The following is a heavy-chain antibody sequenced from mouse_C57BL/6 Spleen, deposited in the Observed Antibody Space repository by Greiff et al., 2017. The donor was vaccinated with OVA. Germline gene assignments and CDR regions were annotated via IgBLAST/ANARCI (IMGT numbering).Heavy chain of an antibody. Sequence: EVQLQQSGTVLARPGASVKMSCKTSGYTFTSYWMHWVKQRPGQGLEWIGAIYPGNSDTSYNQKFKGKAKLTAVTSASTAYMELSSLTNEDSAVYYCTTPEGIGSYGYFDVWGTGTTVTVSS. CDR2: IYPGNSDT. CDR3: TTPEGIGSYGYFDV. D-gene: IGHD1-1*02. CDR1: GYTFTSYW. J-gene: IGHJ1*03. V-gene: IGHV1-5*01.